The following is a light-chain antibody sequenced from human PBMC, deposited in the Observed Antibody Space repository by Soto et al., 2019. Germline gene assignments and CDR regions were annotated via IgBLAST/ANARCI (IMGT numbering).Light chain of an antibody. J-gene: IGLJ1*01. Sequence: QSALTQPASVSGSPGQSITISCTGTSSDVGAYNYVSWYQQQTGKAPTLMIHDVRNRPSGVSNRFSGSKSGNTASRTISWLQAEDEADYYCSLYTTSRAYVFGIGTKVTVL. V-gene: IGLV2-14*03. CDR1: SSDVGAYNY. CDR2: DVR. CDR3: SLYTTSRAYV.